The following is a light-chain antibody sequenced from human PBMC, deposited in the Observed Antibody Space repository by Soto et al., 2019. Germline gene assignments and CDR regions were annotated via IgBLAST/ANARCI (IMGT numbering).Light chain of an antibody. CDR1: SGHSSYA. Sequence: QSVLTQSPSASASLGASVKLTCTLSSGHSSYAIAWHQQQPEKGPRYLMKLNCDGSHSKGDGIPDRFSGSSSGAERYLTISSLQSEDEADYYCQTWGTDVVFGGGTKLTVL. V-gene: IGLV4-69*01. CDR3: QTWGTDVV. J-gene: IGLJ2*01. CDR2: LNCDGSH.